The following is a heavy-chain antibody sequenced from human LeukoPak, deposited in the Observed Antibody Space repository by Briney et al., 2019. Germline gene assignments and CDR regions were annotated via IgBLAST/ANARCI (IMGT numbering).Heavy chain of an antibody. Sequence: GRSLRLSCAASGFTFSSYAMHWVRQAPGKGLEWVAVISYDGSNKYYADSVKGRFTISRDNSKNTLYLQMNSLRAEDTAVHYCARGGWLQFSYYYYGMDVWGQGTTVTVSS. J-gene: IGHJ6*02. CDR3: ARGGWLQFSYYYYGMDV. D-gene: IGHD5-24*01. CDR2: ISYDGSNK. CDR1: GFTFSSYA. V-gene: IGHV3-30-3*01.